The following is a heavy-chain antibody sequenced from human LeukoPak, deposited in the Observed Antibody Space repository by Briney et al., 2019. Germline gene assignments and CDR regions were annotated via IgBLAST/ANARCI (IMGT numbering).Heavy chain of an antibody. V-gene: IGHV5-51*01. CDR3: ARPNITSYYDSRGYDAFDV. J-gene: IGHJ3*01. D-gene: IGHD3-22*01. CDR1: GYRFNAYW. CDR2: IYPDDSDT. Sequence: GESLEISCKGSGYRFNAYWIAWVRQMPGKGLEWMGIIYPDDSDTRYSPSFQGQVTISADKSVRTAYLQWSSLKASDTAMYYCARPNITSYYDSRGYDAFDVWGQGTMVTVSS.